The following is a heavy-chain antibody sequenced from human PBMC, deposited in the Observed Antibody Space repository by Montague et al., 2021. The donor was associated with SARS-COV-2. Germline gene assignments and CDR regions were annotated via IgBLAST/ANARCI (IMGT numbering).Heavy chain of an antibody. J-gene: IGHJ4*02. CDR2: ISDSGST. V-gene: IGHV4-59*08. CDR1: CGSISSFY. CDR3: ARHYSATLPAVY. Sequence: SETLSLTCTVSCGSISSFYWSWFRQPPGKGLERIGYISDSGSTNYNPSLTIRTTMSVYTSKNQFSLKVNAVTAADTAVYYCARHYSATLPAVYWGQGTLVTVSS. D-gene: IGHD2-15*01.